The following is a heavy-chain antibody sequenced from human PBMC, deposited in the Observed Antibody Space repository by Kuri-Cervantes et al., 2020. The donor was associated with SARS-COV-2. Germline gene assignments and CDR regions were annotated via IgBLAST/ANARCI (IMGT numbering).Heavy chain of an antibody. J-gene: IGHJ6*02. D-gene: IGHD4-11*01. Sequence: SQTLSLTCAVYGGSFSGYYWSRIRQPPGKGLEWIGEINHSGSTNYNPSLKSRVTISVDTSKNQFSLKLSSVTAADTAVYYCARGRDYSFSSYYYYGMDVWGQGTTVTVSS. CDR3: ARGRDYSFSSYYYYGMDV. CDR2: INHSGST. CDR1: GGSFSGYY. V-gene: IGHV4-34*01.